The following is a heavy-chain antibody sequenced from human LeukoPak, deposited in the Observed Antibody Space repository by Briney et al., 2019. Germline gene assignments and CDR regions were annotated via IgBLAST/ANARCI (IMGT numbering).Heavy chain of an antibody. Sequence: SETLSLTCTVSGGSISSSSHYWGWIRQPPGKGLEFIGNIYETGSTYYNPSLKSRVTIFVDTSKNQFSLRLSSVTAADTALYYCARRYSSSPFNYFDPWGQGTLVTVSS. D-gene: IGHD6-6*01. CDR3: ARRYSSSPFNYFDP. CDR1: GGSISSSSHY. V-gene: IGHV4-39*01. CDR2: IYETGST. J-gene: IGHJ5*02.